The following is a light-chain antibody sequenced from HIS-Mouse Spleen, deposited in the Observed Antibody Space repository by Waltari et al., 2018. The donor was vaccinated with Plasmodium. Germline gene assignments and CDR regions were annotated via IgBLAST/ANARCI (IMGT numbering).Light chain of an antibody. CDR2: EVS. Sequence: QSALTQPPSASGSPGQSVPISCTGTSSHVGGYTYVSWYQQPPGKAPKLMIYEVSKRPSGVPDRFSGSKSGNTASLTVSGLQAEDEADYYCSSYAGSNNLVFGGGTKLTVL. CDR1: SSHVGGYTY. J-gene: IGLJ2*01. V-gene: IGLV2-8*01. CDR3: SSYAGSNNLV.